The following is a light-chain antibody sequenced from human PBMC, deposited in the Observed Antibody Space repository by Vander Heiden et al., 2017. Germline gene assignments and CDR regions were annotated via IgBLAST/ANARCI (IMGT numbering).Light chain of an antibody. J-gene: IGLJ1*01. Sequence: LVLSPPPSPSAPLSASVTLTCTLSSGHSSYAIAWHQQQPEKGPRYLMKLNSDGSHTKGAGIPDRFSGSSSGAERYLTISSLQSDDEADYYCQTWDTGSQVFGTGTKVTVL. CDR2: LNSDGSH. V-gene: IGLV4-69*01. CDR1: SGHSSYA. CDR3: QTWDTGSQV.